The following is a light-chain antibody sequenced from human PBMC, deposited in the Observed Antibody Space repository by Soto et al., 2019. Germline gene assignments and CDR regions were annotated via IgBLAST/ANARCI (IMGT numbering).Light chain of an antibody. Sequence: QSVLTQPASVSGSPGQSITISCTGTSSYVGSDNLVSWFQQHPGKAPKLIIYEANKRPSGVSNRFSGSKSGNTASLTISGLQAEDEADYYCSSARSYIHVVFGGGTKLTVL. V-gene: IGLV2-23*01. CDR3: SSARSYIHVV. J-gene: IGLJ2*01. CDR2: EAN. CDR1: SSYVGSDNL.